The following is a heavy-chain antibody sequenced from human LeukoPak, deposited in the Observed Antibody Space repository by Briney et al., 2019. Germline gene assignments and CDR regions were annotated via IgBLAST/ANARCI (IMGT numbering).Heavy chain of an antibody. Sequence: SQTLSLTXTVSGGSISSGDYYWSWIRQPPGKGLEWIGYIYYSGGTYYNPSLKSRVTISVDTSKNQFSLKLSSVTAANTAVYYCARGVVVVPAIGHPDCWGQGTLVTVSS. V-gene: IGHV4-30-4*08. D-gene: IGHD2-2*01. CDR2: IYYSGGT. J-gene: IGHJ4*02. CDR1: GGSISSGDYY. CDR3: ARGVVVVPAIGHPDC.